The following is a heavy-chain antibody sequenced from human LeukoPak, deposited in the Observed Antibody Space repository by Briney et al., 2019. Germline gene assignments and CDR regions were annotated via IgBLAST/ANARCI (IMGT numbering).Heavy chain of an antibody. CDR3: ARKGYYDSGTFDI. CDR1: GFSFGSYS. J-gene: IGHJ3*02. Sequence: PGGSLRLSCVVSGFSFGSYSMNWVRQAPGKGLEWVSSITSSGSYINYADSVKGRFTTSRDNAKNSLYLQMNSLRAEDAAVYYCARKGYYDSGTFDIWGQGTMVTVSS. V-gene: IGHV3-21*01. D-gene: IGHD3-22*01. CDR2: ITSSGSYI.